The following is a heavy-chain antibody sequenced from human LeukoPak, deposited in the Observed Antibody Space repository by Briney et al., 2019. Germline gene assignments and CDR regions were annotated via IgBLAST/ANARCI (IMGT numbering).Heavy chain of an antibody. Sequence: PSQTLSLTCAISGDSVSSNSAAWNWIRQSPSRGLEWLGRTYYRSKLYNDYAVSVKSRITINPDTSKNQFSLQLNSVTPEDTAVYYCARDRSSYYYYDSSGYPVPYFDYWGQGTLVTVSS. D-gene: IGHD3-22*01. J-gene: IGHJ4*02. CDR3: ARDRSSYYYYDSSGYPVPYFDY. V-gene: IGHV6-1*01. CDR2: TYYRSKLYN. CDR1: GDSVSSNSAA.